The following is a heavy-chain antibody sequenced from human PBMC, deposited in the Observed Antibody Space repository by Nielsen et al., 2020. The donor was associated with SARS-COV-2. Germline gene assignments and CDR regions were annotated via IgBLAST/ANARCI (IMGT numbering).Heavy chain of an antibody. V-gene: IGHV3-11*01. J-gene: IGHJ4*02. CDR1: GFIFNDYY. CDR3: ARGRGYSYGVYFDY. D-gene: IGHD5-12*01. Sequence: GESLKISCAASGFIFNDYYMNWIRQAPGKGLEWISYISSSGSTKYYADSVKGRFTISRDNTKMYLQMNSLRVEDTAVYFCARGRGYSYGVYFDYWGQGTRVTVSP. CDR2: ISSSGSTK.